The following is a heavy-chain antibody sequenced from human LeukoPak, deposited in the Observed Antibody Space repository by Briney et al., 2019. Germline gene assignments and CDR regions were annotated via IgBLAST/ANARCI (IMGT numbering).Heavy chain of an antibody. J-gene: IGHJ4*02. Sequence: GGSLRLSCTVSGFTFSSFAMSWVRQAPGKGLEWVSTITGGSGAKYYADSVKGRFTISKDDSKDTLYLQMHSLRAEDTAVYFCAKDTPLTTYTSGWSSNSFDYWGQGTLVAVSS. D-gene: IGHD6-19*01. CDR2: ITGGSGAK. CDR3: AKDTPLTTYTSGWSSNSFDY. V-gene: IGHV3-23*01. CDR1: GFTFSSFA.